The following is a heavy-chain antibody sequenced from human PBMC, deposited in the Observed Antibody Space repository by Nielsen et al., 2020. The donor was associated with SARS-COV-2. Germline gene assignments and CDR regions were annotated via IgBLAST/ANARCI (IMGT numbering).Heavy chain of an antibody. CDR3: ARQNRITMIVVVITTVFNWFDP. J-gene: IGHJ5*02. V-gene: IGHV4-39*01. Sequence: PGKGLEWIGSIYYSGSTYYNPSLKSRVTISVDTSKSQFSLKLSSVTAADTAVYYCARQNRITMIVVVITTVFNWFDPWGQGTLVTVSS. CDR2: IYYSGST. D-gene: IGHD3-22*01.